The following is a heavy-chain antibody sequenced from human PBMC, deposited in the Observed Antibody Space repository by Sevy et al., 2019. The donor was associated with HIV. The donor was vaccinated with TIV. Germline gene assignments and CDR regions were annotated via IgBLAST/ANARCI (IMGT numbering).Heavy chain of an antibody. CDR3: AKDRGRLRSYYDNSGSYYGDAFDI. D-gene: IGHD3-22*01. J-gene: IGHJ3*02. CDR2: ISGSGGST. CDR1: GFTFTNYA. V-gene: IGHV3-23*01. Sequence: GGSLRLSCAASGFTFTNYAMTWVRQAPGKGLEWLSTISGSGGSTFYADSVRGRFTISRDNSKSTLYLQMNSLRAEDTAVYYCAKDRGRLRSYYDNSGSYYGDAFDIWGQGTMVTVSS.